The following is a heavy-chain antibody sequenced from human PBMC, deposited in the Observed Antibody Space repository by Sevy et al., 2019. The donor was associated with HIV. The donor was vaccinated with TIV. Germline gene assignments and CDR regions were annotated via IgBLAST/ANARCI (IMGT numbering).Heavy chain of an antibody. CDR3: ARDSPGYGAYDY. J-gene: IGHJ4*02. CDR2: KKEEGIAE. Sequence: GGSLRLSCAASGFTFSGYWMTWVRQAPGKGLEWEANKKEEGIAEYYVNSVKGRFTISRDNAKKSLFLQLSSLRVEDTAMYYCARDSPGYGAYDYLGQGTLVTVSS. D-gene: IGHD5-18*01. CDR1: GFTFSGYW. V-gene: IGHV3-7*01.